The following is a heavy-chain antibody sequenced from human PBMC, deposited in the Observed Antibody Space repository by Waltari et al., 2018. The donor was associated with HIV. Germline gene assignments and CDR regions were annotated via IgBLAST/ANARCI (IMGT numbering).Heavy chain of an antibody. J-gene: IGHJ4*02. CDR1: GFAFSTYD. CDR2: ITSTSFTR. D-gene: IGHD3-22*01. Sequence: EVQLVESGGGLVQPGGSLRLSCAASGFAFSTYDMNWGRPAPGKGLGWVSYITSTSFTRYYADSVKCRFTISRDNAKNSLYLQMNSLRDEDTAVYFCARDRSSSGYYFDYWGQGTLVTVSS. V-gene: IGHV3-48*02. CDR3: ARDRSSSGYYFDY.